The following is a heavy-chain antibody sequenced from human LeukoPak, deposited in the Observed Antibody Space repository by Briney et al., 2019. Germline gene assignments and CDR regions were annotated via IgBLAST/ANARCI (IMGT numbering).Heavy chain of an antibody. CDR2: ISGDGGTT. CDR3: AKMYGYSYGHIDY. D-gene: IGHD5-18*01. Sequence: PGGSLRLSCAASGFTVSSYAMSWVRQAPGKGLEWVSGISGDGGTTYYPDSVTGRFTISKDISKSTLYLQINSLRAEDTAIYYCAKMYGYSYGHIDYWGQGTLVTVST. CDR1: GFTVSSYA. J-gene: IGHJ4*02. V-gene: IGHV3-23*01.